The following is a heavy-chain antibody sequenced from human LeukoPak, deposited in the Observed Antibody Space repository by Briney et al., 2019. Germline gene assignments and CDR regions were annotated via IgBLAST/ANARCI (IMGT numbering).Heavy chain of an antibody. D-gene: IGHD7-27*01. CDR2: ISSSGSTI. CDR3: ARSATGRGMDV. CDR1: GFTINTYD. V-gene: IGHV3-48*03. J-gene: IGHJ6*04. Sequence: QPGGYLRLSCVASGFTINTYDINWVRQAPGRGLEWVSHISSSGSTIYYADSVKGRFTVSRDNAKSSLYLQMNSLRAEDTAVYYCARSATGRGMDVWGKGTTVTVSS.